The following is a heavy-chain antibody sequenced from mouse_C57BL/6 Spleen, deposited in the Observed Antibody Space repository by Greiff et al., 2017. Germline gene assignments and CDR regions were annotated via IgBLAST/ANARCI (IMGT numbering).Heavy chain of an antibody. V-gene: IGHV5-4*01. J-gene: IGHJ1*03. CDR3: ARELLRYWYFDV. CDR2: ISDGGSYT. Sequence: EVKVVESGGGLVKPGGSLKLSCAASGFTFSSYAMSWVRQTPEKRLEWVATISDGGSYTYYPDNVKGRFTISRDNAKNNLYLQMSHLKSEDTAMYYCARELLRYWYFDVWGTGTTVTVSS. CDR1: GFTFSSYA. D-gene: IGHD1-1*01.